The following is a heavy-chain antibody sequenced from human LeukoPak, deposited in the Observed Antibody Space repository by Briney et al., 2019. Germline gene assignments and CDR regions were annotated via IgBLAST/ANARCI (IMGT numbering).Heavy chain of an antibody. CDR3: AIDRTGTQDY. Sequence: ASVKVSCKASGGTFSSYAINWVRQATGQGLEWMGWMNPNSGNTGYAQKFQGRVTMTRNTSISTAYMELSSLRSEDTAVYYCAIDRTGTQDYWGQGTLVTVSS. CDR2: MNPNSGNT. V-gene: IGHV1-8*02. CDR1: GGTFSSYA. D-gene: IGHD1-1*01. J-gene: IGHJ4*02.